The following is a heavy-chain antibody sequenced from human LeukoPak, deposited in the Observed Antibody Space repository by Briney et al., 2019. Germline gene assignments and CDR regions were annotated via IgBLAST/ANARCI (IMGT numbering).Heavy chain of an antibody. V-gene: IGHV1-2*02. J-gene: IGHJ4*02. CDR3: ARDYSSSSVFDY. CDR1: GYTFTGYF. CDR2: INPNSGGT. D-gene: IGHD6-6*01. Sequence: GASVKVSCKASGYTFTGYFMHWVRQAPGQGLEWMGWINPNSGGTNYAQKFQGRVTMTRDTSISTAYMELSRLRSDDTAVYYCARDYSSSSVFDYRGQGTLVTVSS.